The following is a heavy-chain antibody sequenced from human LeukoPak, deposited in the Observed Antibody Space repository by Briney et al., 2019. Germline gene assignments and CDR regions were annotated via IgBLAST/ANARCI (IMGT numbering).Heavy chain of an antibody. CDR2: IYHSGST. CDR1: GGPISSNNW. D-gene: IGHD6-13*01. CDR3: ASSSSGWSRGIVY. V-gene: IGHV4-4*02. Sequence: SEALSLTCAVSGGPISSNNWWSWVRQPPGKGLERIGDIYHSGSTKYNPSLKSRVTISVDKSKNQFSLKLRSVTAADTAVYYCASSSSGWSRGIVYWGQGPLVTVS. J-gene: IGHJ4*02.